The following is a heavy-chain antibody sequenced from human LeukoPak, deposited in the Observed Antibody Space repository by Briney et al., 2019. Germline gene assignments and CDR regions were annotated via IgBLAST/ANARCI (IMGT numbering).Heavy chain of an antibody. D-gene: IGHD6-6*01. V-gene: IGHV4-59*12. CDR3: ARGRSPAARAFNY. Sequence: PSETLSLTCTVSGGSISSYYWSWIRQPPGRGLEWIGYIYYNGSTNYNPSLKSRVTISVDTSKNQFSLKLSSVTAADTAVYYCARGRSPAARAFNYWGQGTLVTVSS. CDR2: IYYNGST. CDR1: GGSISSYY. J-gene: IGHJ4*02.